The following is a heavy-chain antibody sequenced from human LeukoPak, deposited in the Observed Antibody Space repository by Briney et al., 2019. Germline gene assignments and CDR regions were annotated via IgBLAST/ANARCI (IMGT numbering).Heavy chain of an antibody. CDR2: IYYSGST. CDR1: GGSISSYY. V-gene: IGHV4-59*01. D-gene: IGHD2-15*01. J-gene: IGHJ6*02. CDR3: AREYRYCSGGSCNYGMDV. Sequence: SETLSLTCTVSGGSISSYYWSWIRQPPGKGLEWIGYIYYSGSTNYNPSLKSRVTISVDTSKNQFSLKLSSVTAAETAVYYCAREYRYCSGGSCNYGMDVWGQGTTVTVSS.